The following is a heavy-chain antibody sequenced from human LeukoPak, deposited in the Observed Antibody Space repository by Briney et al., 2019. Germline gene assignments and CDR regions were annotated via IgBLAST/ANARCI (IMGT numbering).Heavy chain of an antibody. Sequence: GGSLRLSCAASGFTFSSYAMHWVRQAPGKGLEWVSGISWNSGSIGYADSVKGRFTISRDNAKNSLYLQMNSLRAEDTALYYCAKALIAAAGTSYYFDYWGQGTLVTVSS. J-gene: IGHJ4*02. CDR2: ISWNSGSI. V-gene: IGHV3-9*01. D-gene: IGHD6-13*01. CDR1: GFTFSSYA. CDR3: AKALIAAAGTSYYFDY.